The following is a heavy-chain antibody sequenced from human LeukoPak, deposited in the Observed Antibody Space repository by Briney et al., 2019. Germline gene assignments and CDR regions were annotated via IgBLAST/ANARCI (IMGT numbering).Heavy chain of an antibody. CDR1: GFIFSSGE. J-gene: IGHJ4*02. CDR2: ISSSADTI. CDR3: TKERGSY. Sequence: TGGSLRLSCAASGFIFSSGEMTWVRQAPGKGLESVSFISSSADTILYADSVKGRFTISRDNGKNALYLQMNSLRAEDTAVYYCTKERGSYWGQGTLVTVSS. V-gene: IGHV3-48*03.